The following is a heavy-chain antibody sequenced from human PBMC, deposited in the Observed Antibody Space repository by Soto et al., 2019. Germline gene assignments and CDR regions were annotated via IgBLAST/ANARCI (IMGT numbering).Heavy chain of an antibody. Sequence: PGGSLRLSCAASGFTFSSYSMNWVRQAPGKGLEWVSYISSSSSTIYYADSVKGRFTISRDHATNSLYLQMNSLRAEDTPVYYCARRGVVPAAIGDFNIWGQGTMVAV. J-gene: IGHJ3*02. CDR2: ISSSSSTI. CDR1: GFTFSSYS. CDR3: ARRGVVPAAIGDFNI. V-gene: IGHV3-48*01. D-gene: IGHD2-2*01.